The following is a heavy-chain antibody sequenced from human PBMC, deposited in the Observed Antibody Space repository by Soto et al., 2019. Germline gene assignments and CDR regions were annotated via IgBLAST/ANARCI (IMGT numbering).Heavy chain of an antibody. CDR1: GGSISSYY. D-gene: IGHD2-21*01. CDR2: IYYSGST. J-gene: IGHJ3*02. Sequence: SETLSLTCTVSGGSISSYYWSWIRQPPGKGLEWIGYIYYSGSTNYNPSLKSRVTISVDTSKNQFSLKLSSVTAADTAVYYGARESRDKHAFDIWGQGTMVTVSS. CDR3: ARESRDKHAFDI. V-gene: IGHV4-59*01.